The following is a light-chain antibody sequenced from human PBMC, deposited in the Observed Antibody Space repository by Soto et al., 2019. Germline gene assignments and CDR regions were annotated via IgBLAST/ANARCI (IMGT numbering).Light chain of an antibody. CDR1: SSNIGSNT. J-gene: IGLJ2*01. CDR2: SNN. V-gene: IGLV1-44*01. CDR3: AAWDASLNGVV. Sequence: QSVLTQPPSASGTPGQRVTISCSGSSSNIGSNTVNWYQQLPGTAPKLLIYSNNQRPSGVPDRFSGSKSGTSASLAISGLQSEHEADYYCAAWDASLNGVVFGGGTKLTVL.